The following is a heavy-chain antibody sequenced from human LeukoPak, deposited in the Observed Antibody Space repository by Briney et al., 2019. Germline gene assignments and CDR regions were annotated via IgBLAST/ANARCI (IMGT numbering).Heavy chain of an antibody. CDR1: GYTFTSYG. Sequence: GASVKVSCKASGYTFTSYGISWVRQAPGQGLEWMGWISAYNGNTNYAQKLQGRVAMTTDTSTSTAYMELRSLRSDDTAVYYCARAGYCSGGSCYPTLDYWGQGTLVTVSS. D-gene: IGHD2-15*01. CDR2: ISAYNGNT. V-gene: IGHV1-18*01. J-gene: IGHJ4*02. CDR3: ARAGYCSGGSCYPTLDY.